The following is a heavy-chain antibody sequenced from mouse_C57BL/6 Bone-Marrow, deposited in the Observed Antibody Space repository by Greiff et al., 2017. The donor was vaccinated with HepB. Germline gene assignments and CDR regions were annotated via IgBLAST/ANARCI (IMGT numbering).Heavy chain of an antibody. V-gene: IGHV14-4*01. J-gene: IGHJ4*01. Sequence: VQLKQSGAELVRPGASVKLSCTASGFNIKDYYMHWVKQRPEQGLEWIGWIDPENGDTEYASKFQGKATITADTSSNTAYMQLSSLTSEDTAVYYCTDSNPSAMDYWGQGTSVTVSS. CDR3: TDSNPSAMDY. CDR2: IDPENGDT. CDR1: GFNIKDYY. D-gene: IGHD2-5*01.